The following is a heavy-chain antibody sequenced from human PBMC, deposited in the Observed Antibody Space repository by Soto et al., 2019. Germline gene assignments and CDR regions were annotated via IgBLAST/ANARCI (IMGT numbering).Heavy chain of an antibody. CDR2: ISSNGGST. D-gene: IGHD5-18*01. J-gene: IGHJ6*03. Sequence: GGSLRLSCAASGFTFSSYAMHWVRQAPGKGLEYVSAISSNGGSTYYANSVKGRFTISRDNSKNTLYLQMGSLRAEDMAVYYCARYTAMEEYYYCYMDVWGKGTTVTVSS. V-gene: IGHV3-64*01. CDR3: ARYTAMEEYYYCYMDV. CDR1: GFTFSSYA.